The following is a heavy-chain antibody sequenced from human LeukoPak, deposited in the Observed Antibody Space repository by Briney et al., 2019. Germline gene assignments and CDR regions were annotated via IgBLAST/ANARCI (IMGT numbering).Heavy chain of an antibody. CDR1: GYTFTSYY. V-gene: IGHV1-46*01. D-gene: IGHD3-10*01. CDR3: ARGPPYYYGSGSSPADP. CDR2: INPSGGST. Sequence: ASVKVSCKASGYTFTSYYMHWVRQAPGQGLEWMGIINPSGGSTSYAQKFQGRVTMTRDTSTSTVYMELSSLRSDDTAVYYCARGPPYYYGSGSSPADPWGQGTLVTVSS. J-gene: IGHJ5*02.